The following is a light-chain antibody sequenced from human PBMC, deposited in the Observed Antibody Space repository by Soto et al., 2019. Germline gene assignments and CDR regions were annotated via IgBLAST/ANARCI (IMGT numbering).Light chain of an antibody. V-gene: IGKV3-20*01. CDR3: QQYGVSPWT. Sequence: EFLVRQGPGSMTSYRGEKATLSCTASQTVRNNYLAWYQQKPGQAPRLLIYDASSRATGIPDRFSGGGSGTDFTLTISRLEPEDFAVYYCQQYGVSPWTFGQ. J-gene: IGKJ1*01. CDR1: QTVRNNY. CDR2: DAS.